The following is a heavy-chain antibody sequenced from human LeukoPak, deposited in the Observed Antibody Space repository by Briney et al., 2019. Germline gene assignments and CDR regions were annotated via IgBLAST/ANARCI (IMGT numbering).Heavy chain of an antibody. CDR2: INPNGGGT. J-gene: IGHJ4*02. CDR1: GYTFTGYY. V-gene: IGHV1-2*04. D-gene: IGHD2-2*01. Sequence: ASVTVSCTASGYTFTGYYMHWVRQAPGQGLEWMGWINPNGGGTNYAQKFQGWVTMTRDTSISTAYMELSRLRSDDTAVYYCARGAVVPAAIHPMNYWGQGTLVTVSS. CDR3: ARGAVVPAAIHPMNY.